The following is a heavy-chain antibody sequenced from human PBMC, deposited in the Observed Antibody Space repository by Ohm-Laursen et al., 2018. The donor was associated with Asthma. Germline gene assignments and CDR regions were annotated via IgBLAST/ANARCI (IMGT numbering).Heavy chain of an antibody. CDR3: ASTSSYSYYYGMDV. Sequence: LRLSCAASGLTSNSYLMHWVRQAPGKGLVWVSRISLHGSSISHADSVKGRFTISTDSAKNTLYLQMNSLRPEDTAVYYRASTSSYSYYYGMDVWGQGTTVIVSS. CDR1: GLTSNSYL. J-gene: IGHJ6*02. V-gene: IGHV3-74*01. CDR2: ISLHGSSI.